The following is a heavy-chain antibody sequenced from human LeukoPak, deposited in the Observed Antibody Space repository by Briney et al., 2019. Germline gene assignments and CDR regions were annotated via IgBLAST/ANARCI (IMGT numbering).Heavy chain of an antibody. CDR3: ASDYCSSTSCYLFDY. Sequence: PGGSLRLSCAASGFTFSSYGMHWVRQAPGKGLEWVAVISYDGSNKYYADSVKGRFTISRDNSKNTLYLQMNSLRAEDTAVYYCASDYCSSTSCYLFDYWGQGTLVTVSS. J-gene: IGHJ4*02. D-gene: IGHD2-2*01. V-gene: IGHV3-30*03. CDR2: ISYDGSNK. CDR1: GFTFSSYG.